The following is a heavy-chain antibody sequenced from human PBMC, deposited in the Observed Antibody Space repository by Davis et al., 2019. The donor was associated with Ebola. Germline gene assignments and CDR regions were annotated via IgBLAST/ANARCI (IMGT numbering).Heavy chain of an antibody. Sequence: PGGSLRLSCAASGFTFSDYYMSWIRQAPGKGLEWVSYISSSGSTIYYADSVKGRFTISRDNAKNTVYLQMNSLRVEDTAVYYCVAYGHSVGIYWGQGTLVTVSS. CDR3: VAYGHSVGIY. V-gene: IGHV3-11*04. D-gene: IGHD4-17*01. CDR1: GFTFSDYY. J-gene: IGHJ4*02. CDR2: ISSSGSTI.